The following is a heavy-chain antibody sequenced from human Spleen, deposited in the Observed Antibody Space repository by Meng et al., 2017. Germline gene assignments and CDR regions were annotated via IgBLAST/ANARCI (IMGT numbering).Heavy chain of an antibody. Sequence: GGSLRLSCAASGFTFSNYEMNWVRQSPGKGLEWVSYISTSGSTIYYADSVKGRFSISRDNAKNSLYLQMNSLRAEDTAVYYCARSYGDYNGPLGYWGQGTLVTVSS. CDR2: ISTSGSTI. CDR3: ARSYGDYNGPLGY. D-gene: IGHD2-21*02. V-gene: IGHV3-48*03. CDR1: GFTFSNYE. J-gene: IGHJ4*02.